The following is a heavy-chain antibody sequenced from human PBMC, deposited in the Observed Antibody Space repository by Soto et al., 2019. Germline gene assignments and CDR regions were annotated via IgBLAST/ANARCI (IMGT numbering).Heavy chain of an antibody. CDR1: GFTLSRHA. J-gene: IGHJ5*02. CDR2: ISYDGSTK. D-gene: IGHD2-21*02. Sequence: QVLLVESGGGVVQPGRYLRLSCAASGFTLSRHAMNWVHQAPGKGLEWVAVISYDGSTKYYADSVKGRFTISRDNSKNTVYLEVNSVRPEDTAVYYCARAQSSTVVTSSHFDPWGQGTLVTVSS. CDR3: ARAQSSTVVTSSHFDP. V-gene: IGHV3-30*04.